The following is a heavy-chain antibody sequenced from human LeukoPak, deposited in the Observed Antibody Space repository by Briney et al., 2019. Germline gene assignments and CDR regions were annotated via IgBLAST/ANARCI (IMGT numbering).Heavy chain of an antibody. D-gene: IGHD6-19*01. Sequence: SVKVSCKASGGTFSSYAISWVRQAPGQGLEWMGGIIPIFGTANYAQKFQGRVTITADESTSTAYMELSSPRSEDTAVYYCAREENYSSGCFDYWGQGTLVTVSS. V-gene: IGHV1-69*01. CDR1: GGTFSSYA. CDR3: AREENYSSGCFDY. J-gene: IGHJ4*02. CDR2: IIPIFGTA.